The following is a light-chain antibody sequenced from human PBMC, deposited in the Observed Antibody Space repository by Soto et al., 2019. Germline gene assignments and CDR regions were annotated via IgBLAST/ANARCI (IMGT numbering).Light chain of an antibody. CDR1: QSLSSNY. V-gene: IGKV3-20*01. CDR2: GAS. CDR3: QQYGGSPRT. J-gene: IGKJ1*01. Sequence: EIVLTQSPGTLSLSPGERATLSCRASQSLSSNYLAWYQQKPGQAPRLLIFGASTRATGIPGRFSGSGSGTDFTLTISRLEPEDFAVYYCQQYGGSPRTFGQ.